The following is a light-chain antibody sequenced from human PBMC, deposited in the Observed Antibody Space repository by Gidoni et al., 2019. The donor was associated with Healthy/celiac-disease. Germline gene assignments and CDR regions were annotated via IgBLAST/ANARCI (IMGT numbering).Light chain of an antibody. Sequence: DIQMTQSPPSLSAFVGDRFTITCRASQSISSYLNWYQQKPGKAPKLLIYAASSLQSGVPSRFSGSGSGTDFTLTISSLQPEDFATYYCQQSYSTPYTFGQGTKLEIK. CDR3: QQSYSTPYT. V-gene: IGKV1-39*01. J-gene: IGKJ2*01. CDR1: QSISSY. CDR2: AAS.